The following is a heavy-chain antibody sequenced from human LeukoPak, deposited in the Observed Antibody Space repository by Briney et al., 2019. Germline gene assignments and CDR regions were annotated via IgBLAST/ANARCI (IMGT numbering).Heavy chain of an antibody. CDR2: FDAEDGET. CDR1: GYTLTELC. Sequence: ASVKVSCKVSGYTLTELCMHWVRQAPGKGLEWMGGFDAEDGETIYAQKFQGRVTMTEDTSTDTAYMELSSLRSEDTAVYYCATDLRRPYGSGSYYNRNWFDPWGQGTLVTVSS. CDR3: ATDLRRPYGSGSYYNRNWFDP. J-gene: IGHJ5*02. V-gene: IGHV1-24*01. D-gene: IGHD3-10*01.